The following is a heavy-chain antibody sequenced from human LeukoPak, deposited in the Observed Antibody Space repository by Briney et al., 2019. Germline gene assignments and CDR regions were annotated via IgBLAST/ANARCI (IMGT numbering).Heavy chain of an antibody. J-gene: IGHJ3*02. CDR1: GGSFSGYY. CDR3: ARGAVQWLLFSGKIARISDAFDI. V-gene: IGHV4-34*01. D-gene: IGHD3-3*01. CDR2: INHSGST. Sequence: SETLSLTCAVYGGSFSGYYWSWIRQPPGKGLEWIGEINHSGSTNYNPSLKSRVTISVDTSKNQFSLKLSSVTAADTAVYYCARGAVQWLLFSGKIARISDAFDIWGQGTMVTAL.